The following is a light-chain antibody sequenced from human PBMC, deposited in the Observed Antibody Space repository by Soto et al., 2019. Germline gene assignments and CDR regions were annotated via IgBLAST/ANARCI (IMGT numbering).Light chain of an antibody. CDR3: QSYDSSLTAWV. CDR2: HNN. V-gene: IGLV1-40*01. CDR1: ASNIGAGYD. Sequence: QSVLTQPPSVSGAPGQRVTISCAGSASNIGAGYDVHWYQQLPGTAPKLLIYHNNNRPSGVPDRFSGSKSGTSAPLSITGLQAEDESDYYCQSYDSSLTAWVFGGGTKLTVL. J-gene: IGLJ3*02.